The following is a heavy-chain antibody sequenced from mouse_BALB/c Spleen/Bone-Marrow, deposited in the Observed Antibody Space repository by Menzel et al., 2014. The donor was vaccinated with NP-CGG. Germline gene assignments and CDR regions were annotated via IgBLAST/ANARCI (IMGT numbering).Heavy chain of an antibody. CDR1: GFNIKDTY. J-gene: IGHJ4*01. Sequence: EVQRVESGAELVKPGASVKLSCTASGFNIKDTYMHWVNQRPEQGLEWIGRIDPANGNTKYDPKFQGKATITADTSSNTAYLQLSSLTSEDTAVYYCARPIFLWGQGTSVTVSS. CDR3: ARPIFL. CDR2: IDPANGNT. V-gene: IGHV14-3*02.